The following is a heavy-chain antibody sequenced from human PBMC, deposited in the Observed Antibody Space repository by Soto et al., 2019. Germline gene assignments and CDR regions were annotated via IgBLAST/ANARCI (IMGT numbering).Heavy chain of an antibody. V-gene: IGHV1-69*01. CDR2: IIPIFGIA. CDR3: AGGEGETAMENV. D-gene: IGHD5-18*01. J-gene: IGHJ6*02. Sequence: QVQRVQSGAEGKKPWSSVTVSCKASGGTLLSYTISWVRQAPAHGLEWMGGIIPIFGIANYAQKFQGRVTITADESTGVAYMELSSRRSDDTSVYSCAGGEGETAMENVLGQGTTFNFSS. CDR1: GGTLLSYT.